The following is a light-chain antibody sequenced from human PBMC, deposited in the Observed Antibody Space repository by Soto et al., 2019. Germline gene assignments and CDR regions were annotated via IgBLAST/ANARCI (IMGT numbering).Light chain of an antibody. CDR3: NSHERSNIRV. CDR1: SGDVGGYNY. V-gene: IGLV2-14*01. J-gene: IGLJ3*02. CDR2: EVS. Sequence: QSVLTQPASVSGSPGQSITISCTGTSGDVGGYNYVSWFQQHPGKAPKLLIYEVSRRPSGVSDRFTGSKSGNTASLTISGLQADDEADYYCNSHERSNIRVFGGGTQLTVL.